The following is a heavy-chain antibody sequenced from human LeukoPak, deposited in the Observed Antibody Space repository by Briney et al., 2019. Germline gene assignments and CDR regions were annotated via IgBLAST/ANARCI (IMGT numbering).Heavy chain of an antibody. D-gene: IGHD3-3*01. V-gene: IGHV1-18*01. J-gene: IGHJ5*02. Sequence: ASVKVSCKASGYTFTSYGISWVGQAPGQGLEWMGWISAYNGNTNYAQKLQGRVTMTTDTSTSTAYMELRSLRSDDTAVYYCAREAITIFGVVRTQTTYGPHRFDPWGQGTLVTVSS. CDR2: ISAYNGNT. CDR1: GYTFTSYG. CDR3: AREAITIFGVVRTQTTYGPHRFDP.